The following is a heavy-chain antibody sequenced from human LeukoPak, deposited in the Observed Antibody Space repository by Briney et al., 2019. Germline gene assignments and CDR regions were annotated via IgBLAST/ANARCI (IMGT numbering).Heavy chain of an antibody. CDR3: AREPLYYYGSGGLDC. D-gene: IGHD3-10*01. Sequence: PSETLSLTCTVSGGSISSYYWSWIRQPPGKGLEWIGYIYYSGSTNYNPSLKSRVTISVDTSKNQFSLKLSSVTAADTAVYYCAREPLYYYGSGGLDCWGQGTLVTVSS. V-gene: IGHV4-59*01. J-gene: IGHJ4*02. CDR2: IYYSGST. CDR1: GGSISSYY.